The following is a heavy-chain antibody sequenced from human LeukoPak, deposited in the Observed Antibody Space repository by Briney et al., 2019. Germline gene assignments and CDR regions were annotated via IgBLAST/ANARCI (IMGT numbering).Heavy chain of an antibody. CDR3: ARRGYRDYFDY. Sequence: ETLSLTCAVYGGSFSGYYWSWIRQPPGKGLEWVSVIYSGGSTYYADSVKGRFTISRDNSKNTLYLQMNSLRAEDTAVYYCARRGYRDYFDYWGQGTLVTVSS. CDR1: GGSFSGYY. V-gene: IGHV3-66*01. D-gene: IGHD5-18*01. J-gene: IGHJ4*02. CDR2: IYSGGST.